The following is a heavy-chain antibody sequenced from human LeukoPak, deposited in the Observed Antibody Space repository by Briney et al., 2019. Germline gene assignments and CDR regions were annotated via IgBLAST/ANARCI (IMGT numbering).Heavy chain of an antibody. D-gene: IGHD3-10*01. CDR1: GFTLSSYW. V-gene: IGHV3-7*01. Sequence: GGSLRLLCVASGFTLSSYWMSWVRQAPGKGLEWVAHIKQEGCEKYYVESVKGRFTIYRDNAKSSLYLQMNSLRDEDTAVYYGARGRYRRRGVVYYMDVWGKGTTVTVSS. CDR3: ARGRYRRRGVVYYMDV. J-gene: IGHJ6*03. CDR2: IKQEGCEK.